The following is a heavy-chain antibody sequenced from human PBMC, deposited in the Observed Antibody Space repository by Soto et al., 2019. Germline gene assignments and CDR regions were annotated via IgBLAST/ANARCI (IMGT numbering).Heavy chain of an antibody. V-gene: IGHV4-30-4*01. CDR2: IYYSGDT. D-gene: IGHD3-9*01. CDR1: GDSIISGDYY. CDR3: VRDRGIFSLMDV. Sequence: SETLSLTCPVSGDSIISGDYYWSWIRQTPGKGLEWIGYIYYSGDTNYNPSLKSRVIISVDNSKSTLYLQMNSLRAEDTAVYYCVRDRGIFSLMDVWGQGTTVTVSS. J-gene: IGHJ6*02.